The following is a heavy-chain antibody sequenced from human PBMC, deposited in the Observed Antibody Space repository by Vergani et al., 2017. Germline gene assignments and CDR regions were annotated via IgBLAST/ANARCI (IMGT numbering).Heavy chain of an antibody. CDR3: ATVEEGATFG. V-gene: IGHV1-69*08. Sequence: QVQLVQSGAEVKKPGSSVKVSCKASGGTFSSCTISWVRQAPGQALEWMGWITPFNGNTNYAQKFQDRVTMTEDTSTDTAYMELSSLRSEDTAVYYCATVEEGATFGWGQGTLVTVSS. J-gene: IGHJ4*02. D-gene: IGHD1-26*01. CDR2: ITPFNGNT. CDR1: GGTFSSCT.